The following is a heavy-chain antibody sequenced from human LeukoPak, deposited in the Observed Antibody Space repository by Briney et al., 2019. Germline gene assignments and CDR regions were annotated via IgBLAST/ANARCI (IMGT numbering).Heavy chain of an antibody. Sequence: SVKVSCKASGGTFSSYAISWVRQAPGQGLEWMGRIIPILGIANYAQKFQGRVTITADKSTSTAYMELSSLRSEDTAVYYCARAGGPPYSSSQGNWFGPWGQGTLVTVSS. J-gene: IGHJ5*02. CDR2: IIPILGIA. CDR1: GGTFSSYA. D-gene: IGHD6-13*01. CDR3: ARAGGPPYSSSQGNWFGP. V-gene: IGHV1-69*04.